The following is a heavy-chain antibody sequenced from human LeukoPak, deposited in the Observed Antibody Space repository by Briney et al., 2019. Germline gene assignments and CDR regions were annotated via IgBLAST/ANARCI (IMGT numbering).Heavy chain of an antibody. CDR1: GGSFSGYY. J-gene: IGHJ6*02. CDR3: AKIAVADGMDV. Sequence: PSETLSLTCAVYGGSFSGYYWSWIRQPPGKGLEWIGEMNHSGSTNYNPSLKSRVTISVDTSKNQFSLELRSVTAADTAVYYCAKIAVADGMDVWGQGTTVTVSS. D-gene: IGHD6-19*01. V-gene: IGHV4-34*01. CDR2: MNHSGST.